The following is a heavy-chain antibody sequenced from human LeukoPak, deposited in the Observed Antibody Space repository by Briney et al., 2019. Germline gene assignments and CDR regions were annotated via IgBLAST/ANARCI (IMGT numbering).Heavy chain of an antibody. Sequence: ASVKVSCKPSGYTFTDHAINWVRQAPGQGLEYMGWVNTNTGNPTYAQGFTGRFVFSSDSSVSTAYLQITSLKADDSAIYFCASCNDSSGYFAYWGQGTLVTVSS. CDR3: ASCNDSSGYFAY. CDR1: GYTFTDHA. CDR2: VNTNTGNP. V-gene: IGHV7-4-1*02. D-gene: IGHD3-22*01. J-gene: IGHJ4*02.